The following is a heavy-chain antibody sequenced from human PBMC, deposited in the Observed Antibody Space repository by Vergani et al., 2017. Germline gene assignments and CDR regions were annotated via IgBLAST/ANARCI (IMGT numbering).Heavy chain of an antibody. CDR3: ARDTVTGSRYFDY. J-gene: IGHJ4*02. CDR2: IWDDGSKK. Sequence: QVQLVESGGGVVQPGTSLRLSCAASGFIFKNHGMQWVRQAPGKGLEWVALIWDDGSKKNYGDSMKGRFTISRDNSKNTLFLQMNSLRPEDTALYYCARDTVTGSRYFDYWGQGTLVTVAS. V-gene: IGHV3-33*01. CDR1: GFIFKNHG. D-gene: IGHD6-19*01.